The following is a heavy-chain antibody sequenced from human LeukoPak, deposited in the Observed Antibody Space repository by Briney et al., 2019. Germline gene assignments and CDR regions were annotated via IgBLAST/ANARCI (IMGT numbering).Heavy chain of an antibody. CDR2: IWNVGSKK. Sequence: GGSLRLSCAPSGFTLSDHGMHWVRQAPGKGLEWVAVIWNVGSKKYYGDSVKGRFTISRDTSKNTLDLQMDSLRVEDTAVYYCARATRGDSNGQGDDLDIWGQGTMVTVSA. CDR1: GFTLSDHG. D-gene: IGHD3-22*01. J-gene: IGHJ3*02. CDR3: ARATRGDSNGQGDDLDI. V-gene: IGHV3-33*01.